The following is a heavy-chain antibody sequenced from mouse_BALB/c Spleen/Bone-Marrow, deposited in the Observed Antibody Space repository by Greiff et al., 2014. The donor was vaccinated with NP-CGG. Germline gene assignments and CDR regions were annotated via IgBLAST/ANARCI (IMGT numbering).Heavy chain of an antibody. CDR3: ARCPMDY. V-gene: IGHV7-3*02. J-gene: IGHJ4*01. Sequence: EVNVVESGGGLVQPGGSLRLSCTTSGFTFTDYYMSWVRQPPGKALEWLAFIRTKACGYTTEYSASVRGRFTISRDNSQSILYLQMNTLRAEDSATYYRARCPMDYWGQGTSVTVSS. CDR2: IRTKACGYTT. CDR1: GFTFTDYY.